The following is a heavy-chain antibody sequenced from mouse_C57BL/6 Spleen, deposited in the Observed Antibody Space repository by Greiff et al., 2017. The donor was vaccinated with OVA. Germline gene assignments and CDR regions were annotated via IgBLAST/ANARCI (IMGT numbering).Heavy chain of an antibody. Sequence: VQLQQSGAELAKPGASVKLSCKASGYTFTSYWMHWVKQRPGQGLEWIGYINPSSGYTKYNQKFKDKATLTADKSSSTAYMQLSGLTYEDAAVYYSASIYYDYDGAFDCWGQGTTLTVSS. CDR2: INPSSGYT. D-gene: IGHD2-4*01. V-gene: IGHV1-7*01. J-gene: IGHJ2*01. CDR3: ASIYYDYDGAFDC. CDR1: GYTFTSYW.